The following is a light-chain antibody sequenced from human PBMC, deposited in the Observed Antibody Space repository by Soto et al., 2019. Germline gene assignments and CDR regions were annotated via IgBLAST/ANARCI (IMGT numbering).Light chain of an antibody. V-gene: IGKV3D-15*01. CDR3: HQYDSWT. J-gene: IGKJ1*01. CDR2: GAS. CDR1: QSVSSN. Sequence: EIVMKQSPATLSVSTGERATLSCRASQSVSSNLAWYQQKPGQAPRLLIYGASSRATGIPDRFSGSGSGTDFTLTISRLEPEDFAVYYCHQYDSWTFGQGTKVDIK.